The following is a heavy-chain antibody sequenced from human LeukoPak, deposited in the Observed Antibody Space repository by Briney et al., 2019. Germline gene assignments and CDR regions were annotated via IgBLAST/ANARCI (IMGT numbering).Heavy chain of an antibody. CDR2: MNPNSGNT. J-gene: IGHJ5*02. D-gene: IGHD6-13*01. CDR1: GYTFTSYD. CDR3: ARWVPGIAAAGTFGIDP. Sequence: GASVKVSCKASGYTFTSYDINWVRQATGQGLAWMGWMNPNSGNTGYAQKFQGRVTMTRNTSISTAYMELSSLRSEDTAVYYCARWVPGIAAAGTFGIDPWGQGTLVTVSS. V-gene: IGHV1-8*01.